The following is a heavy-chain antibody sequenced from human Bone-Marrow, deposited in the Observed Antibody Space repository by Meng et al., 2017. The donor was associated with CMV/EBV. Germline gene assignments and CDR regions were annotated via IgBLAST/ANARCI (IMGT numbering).Heavy chain of an antibody. CDR2: RHYSETT. D-gene: IGHD1-26*01. V-gene: IGHV4-31*03. Sequence: SETLSLTCSVSGGSTNNAQSYWGWIRQFPGKGLEWIGYRHYSETTYYNQSLRSRLIISIDTSKNIFSKRLNSVTAADTAVYYCVRFYQDLSAAPYPRTNWFDPWGQGILVTVSS. CDR3: VRFYQDLSAAPYPRTNWFDP. CDR1: GGSTNNAQSY. J-gene: IGHJ5*02.